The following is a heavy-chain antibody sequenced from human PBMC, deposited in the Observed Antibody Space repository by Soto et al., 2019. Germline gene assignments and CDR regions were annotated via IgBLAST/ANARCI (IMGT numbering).Heavy chain of an antibody. CDR2: IYHSGST. J-gene: IGHJ4*02. Sequence: KASETLSLTCTVSGGSISSYYWSWIRQPPGKGLEWIGSIYHSGSTYYNPSLKSRVTISVDTSKNQFSLKLSSVTAADTAVYYCARAPDCSGGSCYFDYWGQGTLVTVSS. CDR1: GGSISSYY. D-gene: IGHD2-15*01. V-gene: IGHV4-59*08. CDR3: ARAPDCSGGSCYFDY.